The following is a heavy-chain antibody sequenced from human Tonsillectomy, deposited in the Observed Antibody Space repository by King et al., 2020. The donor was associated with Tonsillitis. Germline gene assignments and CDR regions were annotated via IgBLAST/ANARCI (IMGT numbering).Heavy chain of an antibody. CDR3: ARASSKYCSGGSCYSSPFDY. CDR2: ISYAGRNK. D-gene: IGHD2-15*01. J-gene: IGHJ4*02. CDR1: RFTFSSYA. V-gene: IGHV3-30-3*01. Sequence: QLVQSGGGVVQPGRSLRLSCAASRFTFSSYAMHWVRQAPGQGQACVTLISYAGRNKYYADSVKGRFTISRDNSTNTLYLQMNSLRAEDTAVYYCARASSKYCSGGSCYSSPFDYWGQGTLVTVSS.